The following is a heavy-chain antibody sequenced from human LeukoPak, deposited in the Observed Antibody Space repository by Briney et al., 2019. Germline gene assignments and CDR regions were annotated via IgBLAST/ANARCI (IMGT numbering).Heavy chain of an antibody. Sequence: SVKVSCKASGGTFSSYTISWVRQAPGQGLEWMGRIIPILGIANYAQKFQGRVTTTADKSTSTAYMELSSLRSEDTAVYYCARDPYYYDSSGYHNWFDPWGQGTLVTVSS. CDR1: GGTFSSYT. D-gene: IGHD3-22*01. V-gene: IGHV1-69*04. CDR3: ARDPYYYDSSGYHNWFDP. CDR2: IIPILGIA. J-gene: IGHJ5*02.